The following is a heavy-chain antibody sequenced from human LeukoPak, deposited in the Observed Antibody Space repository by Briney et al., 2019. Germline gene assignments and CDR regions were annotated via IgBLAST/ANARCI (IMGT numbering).Heavy chain of an antibody. D-gene: IGHD4-17*01. CDR2: INHSGYT. V-gene: IGHV4-34*01. CDR1: GVSFNDYY. Sequence: SETLSLTCAVSGVSFNDYYWSWVRQTRGKGLEWIGEINHSGYTNDSPSLKSRVTISIDTSRKQFSLNLRSVTVADTGIYYCTRMTTGHDYWGQGTLVSVSS. CDR3: TRMTTGHDY. J-gene: IGHJ4*02.